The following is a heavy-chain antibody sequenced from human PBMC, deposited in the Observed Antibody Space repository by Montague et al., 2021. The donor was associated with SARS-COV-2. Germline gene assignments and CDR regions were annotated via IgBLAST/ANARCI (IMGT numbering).Heavy chain of an antibody. J-gene: IGHJ4*02. D-gene: IGHD3-10*01. Sequence: SETLSLTCTVSGGSIGSDYWSWIRQPPGEGLEWIGYINVSGTTNXNPSLNSRVTISVDTSKNQFSLKVTSVTAADTAVYYCARHYYSSGCFDYWGQGILVTVSS. V-gene: IGHV4-59*01. CDR2: INVSGTT. CDR1: GGSIGSDY. CDR3: ARHYYSSGCFDY.